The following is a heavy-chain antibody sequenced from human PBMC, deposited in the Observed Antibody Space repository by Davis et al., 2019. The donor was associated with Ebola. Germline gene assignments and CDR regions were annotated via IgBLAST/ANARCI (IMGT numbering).Heavy chain of an antibody. CDR3: ARLGYCTGGVCSYYFDY. CDR2: INAGNGNT. CDR1: GYTFTSYA. D-gene: IGHD2-8*02. Sequence: GESLKISCAASGYTFTSYAMHWVRQAPGQRLEWMGWINAGNGNTKYSQKFQGRVTITRDTSASTAYMELSSLRSEDTAVYYCARLGYCTGGVCSYYFDYWGQGTLVTVSS. J-gene: IGHJ4*02. V-gene: IGHV1-3*01.